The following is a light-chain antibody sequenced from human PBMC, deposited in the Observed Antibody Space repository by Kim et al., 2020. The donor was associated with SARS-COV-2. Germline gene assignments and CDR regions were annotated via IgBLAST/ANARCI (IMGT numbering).Light chain of an antibody. CDR1: QDVSKY. Sequence: SASIGERVTITCRASQDVSKYVNWYQQKPGKAPKLLIYDASILETGVSARFSGSGSGRHFIFTIGSLQPEDLGTYYCQQDHKLPSFGGGTKVDIK. J-gene: IGKJ4*01. CDR2: DAS. CDR3: QQDHKLPS. V-gene: IGKV1-33*01.